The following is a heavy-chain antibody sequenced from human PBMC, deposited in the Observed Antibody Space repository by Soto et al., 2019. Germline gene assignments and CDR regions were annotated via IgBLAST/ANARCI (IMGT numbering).Heavy chain of an antibody. CDR1: GGNIIDYD. D-gene: IGHD2-21*01. V-gene: IGHV4-34*08. CDR3: AQTKIAGVFDF. CDR2: INHSGST. J-gene: IGHJ4*02. Sequence: SSAVDGGNIIDYDGTRISQPPVTGLEWIGEINHSGSTNYNPSLKSRVTISVDTSKTQFSLKLTSVTAADTAVYCCAQTKIAGVFDFWGQGILRSVSS.